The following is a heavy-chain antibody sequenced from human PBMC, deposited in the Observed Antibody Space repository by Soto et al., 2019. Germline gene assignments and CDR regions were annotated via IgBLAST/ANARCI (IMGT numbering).Heavy chain of an antibody. CDR1: AYSFTSYW. CDR2: IYPGDSDT. Sequence: GESLKISCKGSAYSFTSYWIGWVRQMPGKGLEWMGIIYPGDSDTRYSPSFQGQVTISADKSISTAYLQWSSLKASDTAMYYCARLSAYDFWSGYQTTYYFDYWGQGTLVTVSS. D-gene: IGHD3-3*01. J-gene: IGHJ4*02. CDR3: ARLSAYDFWSGYQTTYYFDY. V-gene: IGHV5-51*01.